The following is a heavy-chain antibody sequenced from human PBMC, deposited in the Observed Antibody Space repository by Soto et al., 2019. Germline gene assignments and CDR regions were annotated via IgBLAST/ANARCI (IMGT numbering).Heavy chain of an antibody. Sequence: PGGSLRLSCAASGFTFRSYGMHWVRQAPGKGLEWVAVIWYDGSNKYYADSVKGRFTISRDDSKNTLYLQMNSLRVEDTAVYYCVRDEMGGSGAEAFDIWGKGTMVTVPS. D-gene: IGHD3-16*01. CDR2: IWYDGSNK. CDR3: VRDEMGGSGAEAFDI. J-gene: IGHJ3*02. V-gene: IGHV3-33*01. CDR1: GFTFRSYG.